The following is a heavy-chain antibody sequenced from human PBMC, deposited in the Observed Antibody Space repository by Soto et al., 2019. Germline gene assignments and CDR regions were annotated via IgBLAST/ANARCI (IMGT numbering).Heavy chain of an antibody. CDR2: IYYSVST. CDR3: ARKRITMVRGAEYYYYGMDV. V-gene: IGHV4-39*01. Sequence: QLQLQESGPGLVKPSETLSLTCTVSGGSISSSSYYWGWIRQPPGKGLEWIGSIYYSVSTYYNPSLKSRVTISVDTSKNQFSLKLSSVTAADTAVYYCARKRITMVRGAEYYYYGMDVWGQGTTVTVSS. J-gene: IGHJ6*02. D-gene: IGHD3-10*01. CDR1: GGSISSSSYY.